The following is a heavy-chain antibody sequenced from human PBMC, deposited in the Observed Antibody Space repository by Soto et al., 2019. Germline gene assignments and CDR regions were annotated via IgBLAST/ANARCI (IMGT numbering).Heavy chain of an antibody. V-gene: IGHV3-30*18. CDR3: AKQYYDSSGLDY. CDR1: GFTFSSYD. CDR2: ISYDGSNK. D-gene: IGHD3-22*01. Sequence: GGSLRLSCAASGFTFSSYDMHWVRQAPGKGLEWVAVISYDGSNKYYADSVKGRFTISRDNSKNTLYLQMNSLRAEDTAVYYCAKQYYDSSGLDYWGQGTLVTVSS. J-gene: IGHJ4*02.